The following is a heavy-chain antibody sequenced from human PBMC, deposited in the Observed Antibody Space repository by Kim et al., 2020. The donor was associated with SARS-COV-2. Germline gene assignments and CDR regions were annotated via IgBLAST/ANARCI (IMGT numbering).Heavy chain of an antibody. D-gene: IGHD2-2*01. CDR2: ISGDAGST. J-gene: IGHJ6*02. Sequence: GGSLRLSCAVSGFTFDDYAMHWVRQAPGKGLEWVSLISGDAGSTYYADAVKGRFTISRHNSKNSLYLQMNSLRTEDTALYYCAKVTPNIPGRWVYYYYAVDVWGQGTTVTVSS. CDR1: GFTFDDYA. V-gene: IGHV3-43*02. CDR3: AKVTPNIPGRWVYYYYAVDV.